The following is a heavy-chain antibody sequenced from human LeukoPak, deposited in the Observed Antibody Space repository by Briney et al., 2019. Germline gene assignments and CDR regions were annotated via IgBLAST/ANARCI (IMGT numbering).Heavy chain of an antibody. Sequence: PGGSLRLSCAASGFTFDDYAMHWVRQAPGKGLEWVSGISWNSGSIGYADSVKGRFTISRDNAKNSLYLQMNSLRAEDTALYYCAKALQPVVAGSCFDYWGQGTLVTVSS. CDR2: ISWNSGSI. CDR3: AKALQPVVAGSCFDY. V-gene: IGHV3-9*01. D-gene: IGHD3-22*01. J-gene: IGHJ4*02. CDR1: GFTFDDYA.